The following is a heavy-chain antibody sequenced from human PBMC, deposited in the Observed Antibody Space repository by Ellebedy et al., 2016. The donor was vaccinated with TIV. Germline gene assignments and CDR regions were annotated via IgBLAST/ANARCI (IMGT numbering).Heavy chain of an antibody. CDR1: GFTFSSYA. J-gene: IGHJ4*02. V-gene: IGHV3-23*01. D-gene: IGHD3-16*02. CDR2: ISGSGGST. Sequence: GESLKISXAASGFTFSSYAMSWVRQAPGKGLEWVSAISGSGGSTYYADSVKGRFTISRDNSKNTLYLQMNSLRAEDTAVYYCAKDRGITFGGVIVKGSRWDYWGQGTLVTVSS. CDR3: AKDRGITFGGVIVKGSRWDY.